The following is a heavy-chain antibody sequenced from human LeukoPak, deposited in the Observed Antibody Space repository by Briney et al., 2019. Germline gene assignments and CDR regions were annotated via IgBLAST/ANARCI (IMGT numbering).Heavy chain of an antibody. CDR2: IYYSGST. Sequence: SETLSLTCTVSGGSISSSSYYWGWIRQPPGKGLEWIGSIYYSGSTYYNPSLKSRVTISVDTSKNQFSLKLSSVTAADTAVYYCARGLPHIDYWGQGTLVTVSS. CDR1: GGSISSSSYY. J-gene: IGHJ4*02. V-gene: IGHV4-39*07. CDR3: ARGLPHIDY.